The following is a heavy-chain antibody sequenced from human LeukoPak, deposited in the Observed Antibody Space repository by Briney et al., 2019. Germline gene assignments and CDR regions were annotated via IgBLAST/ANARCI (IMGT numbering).Heavy chain of an antibody. D-gene: IGHD4-17*01. CDR2: IYYGGST. Sequence: SETLSLTCTVSGGSISSYDWSWIRQPPGKGLEWIGYIYYGGSTNYNPSLKSRVTISVDTSKNQFSLKLSSVTAADTAVYYCASDRVYGDRDYFDYWGQGTLVTVSS. CDR1: GGSISSYD. CDR3: ASDRVYGDRDYFDY. J-gene: IGHJ4*02. V-gene: IGHV4-59*01.